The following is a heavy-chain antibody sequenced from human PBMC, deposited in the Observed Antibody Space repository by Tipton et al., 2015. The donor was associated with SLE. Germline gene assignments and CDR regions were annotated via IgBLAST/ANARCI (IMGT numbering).Heavy chain of an antibody. V-gene: IGHV4-61*09. CDR3: ARERTLGYGDYGRGS. Sequence: TLSLTCTVSGGSISSGSYYWSWIRQPAGKGLEWIGYIYTSGSTNYNPSLKSRVTISVDTSKNQFSLKLSSVTAADTAVYYCARERTLGYGDYGRGSWGQGTLVTVSS. J-gene: IGHJ5*02. D-gene: IGHD4-17*01. CDR2: IYTSGST. CDR1: GGSISSGSYY.